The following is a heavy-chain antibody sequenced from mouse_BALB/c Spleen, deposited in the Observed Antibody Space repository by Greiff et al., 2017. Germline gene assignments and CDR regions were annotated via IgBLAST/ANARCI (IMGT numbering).Heavy chain of an antibody. Sequence: VQLQESGPELVKPGASVKISCKASGYAFSSSWMNWVKQRPGQGLEWIGRIYPGDGDTNYNGKFKGKATLTADKSSSTAYMQLSSLTSVDSAVYFCARNDGRDYFDYWGQGTTLTVSS. CDR3: ARNDGRDYFDY. J-gene: IGHJ2*01. V-gene: IGHV1-82*01. CDR2: IYPGDGDT. D-gene: IGHD2-3*01. CDR1: GYAFSSSW.